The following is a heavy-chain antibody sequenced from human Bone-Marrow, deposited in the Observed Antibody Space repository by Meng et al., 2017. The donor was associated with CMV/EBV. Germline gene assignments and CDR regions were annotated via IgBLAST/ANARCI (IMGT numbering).Heavy chain of an antibody. CDR2: MNPNSGNT. J-gene: IGHJ6*02. CDR3: ARRLLMATGFWSGPGYHGMDV. CDR1: GYTFTSYD. Sequence: ASVKVSCKASGYTFTSYDINWVRQAAGQGLEWMGWMNPNSGNTGYAQKFQGRVTITRSTSTSTAYLELNSLRSEDTAVYYCARRLLMATGFWSGPGYHGMDVWGQGTTVTV. V-gene: IGHV1-8*01. D-gene: IGHD3-3*01.